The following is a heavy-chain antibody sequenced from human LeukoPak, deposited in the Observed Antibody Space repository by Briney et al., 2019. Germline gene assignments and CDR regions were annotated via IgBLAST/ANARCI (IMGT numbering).Heavy chain of an antibody. CDR3: ARGRGLPYYYDSSGYYPADY. CDR2: IYYSGST. CDR1: GASISSGDYY. D-gene: IGHD3-22*01. Sequence: SQTLSLTCTVSGASISSGDYYWSWIRQPPGKGLECIGHIYYSGSTYYNPSLKSRVTISVDTSKNQFSLKLSSVTAADTAVYYCARGRGLPYYYDSSGYYPADYWGQGTLVTVSS. J-gene: IGHJ4*02. V-gene: IGHV4-30-4*01.